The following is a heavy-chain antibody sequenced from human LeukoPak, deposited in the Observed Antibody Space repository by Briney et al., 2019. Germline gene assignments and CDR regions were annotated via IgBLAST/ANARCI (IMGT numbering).Heavy chain of an antibody. CDR1: GFTVSSNY. D-gene: IGHD3-10*01. J-gene: IGHJ4*02. V-gene: IGHV3-7*01. CDR3: ARAGVFATTRHFDF. Sequence: GGSLRLSCAASGFTVSSNYMSWVRQAPGKGLEWVANIHPHGTEKYYVGSVKGRFTVSRDNAKNSLYLQIDSPTTEDTAVYYCARAGVFATTRHFDFWGQGTLVSVSS. CDR2: IHPHGTEK.